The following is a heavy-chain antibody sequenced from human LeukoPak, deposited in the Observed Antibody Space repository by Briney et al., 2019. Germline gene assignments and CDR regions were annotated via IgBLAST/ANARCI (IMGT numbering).Heavy chain of an antibody. Sequence: SVKVSCKASGGTFSSYAISWVRQAPGQGLEWMGRIIPILGIANYAQKFQGRVTITADKSTSTAYMELSSLRSEDTAVYYCASPRRYYYDSSDKYYFDYWGQGTLVTVSS. CDR2: IIPILGIA. CDR3: ASPRRYYYDSSDKYYFDY. V-gene: IGHV1-69*04. J-gene: IGHJ4*02. CDR1: GGTFSSYA. D-gene: IGHD3-22*01.